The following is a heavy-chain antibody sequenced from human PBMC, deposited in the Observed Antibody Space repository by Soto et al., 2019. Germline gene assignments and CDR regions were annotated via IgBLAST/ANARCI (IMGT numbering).Heavy chain of an antibody. D-gene: IGHD2-15*01. CDR1: GYTFTSYD. V-gene: IGHV1-8*01. CDR2: MNPNSGNT. J-gene: IGHJ6*02. Sequence: GASVKVSCKASGYTFTSYDINWVRQAIGQGLEWMGWMNPNSGNTGYAQKFQGRVTMTRNTSISTAYMELSSLRSEDTAVYYCARGTDSNYYYGMDVWGQGTTVTVSS. CDR3: ARGTDSNYYYGMDV.